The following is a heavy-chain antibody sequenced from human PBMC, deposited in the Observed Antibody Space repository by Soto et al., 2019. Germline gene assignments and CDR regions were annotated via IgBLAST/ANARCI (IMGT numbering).Heavy chain of an antibody. CDR2: IYYSGST. V-gene: IGHV4-59*01. CDR3: ARETYIASIYY. CDR1: GGSISSYY. Sequence: SETLSLTYTVSGGSISSYYWSWIRQPPGKGLEWIGYIYYSGSTNYNPSLKSRVTISVDTSKNQFSLKLSSVTAADTAVYYCARETYIASIYYWGQGTLVTVSS. D-gene: IGHD3-3*02. J-gene: IGHJ4*02.